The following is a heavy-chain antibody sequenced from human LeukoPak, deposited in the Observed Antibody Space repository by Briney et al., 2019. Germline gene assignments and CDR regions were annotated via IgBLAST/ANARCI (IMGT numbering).Heavy chain of an antibody. V-gene: IGHV4-39*07. J-gene: IGHJ3*02. CDR1: GGSISSGSYY. CDR3: ARVRKAAPTWFGDRAFDI. Sequence: SETLSLTCTVSGGSISSGSYYWSWIRQPPGKGLEWIGEINHSGSTNYNPSLKSRVTISVDTSKNQFSLKLSSVTAADTAVYYCARVRKAAPTWFGDRAFDIWGQGTMVTVSS. D-gene: IGHD3-10*01. CDR2: INHSGST.